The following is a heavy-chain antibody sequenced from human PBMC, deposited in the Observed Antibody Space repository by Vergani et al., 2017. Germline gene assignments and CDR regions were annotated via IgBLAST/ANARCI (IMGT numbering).Heavy chain of an antibody. Sequence: QVQLVESGGGVVQPGGSLRLSCAASGFTFSSYAMHWVRQAPGKGLEWVAVISYDGSNKYYADSVKGRFTISRDNSKNTLYLQMNSLRAEDTAVYYCARGIAARPRWFDPWGQGTLVTVSS. V-gene: IGHV3-30-3*01. CDR2: ISYDGSNK. CDR1: GFTFSSYA. J-gene: IGHJ5*02. D-gene: IGHD6-6*01. CDR3: ARGIAARPRWFDP.